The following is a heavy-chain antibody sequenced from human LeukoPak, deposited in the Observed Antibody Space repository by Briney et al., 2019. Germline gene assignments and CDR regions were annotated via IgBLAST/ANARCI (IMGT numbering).Heavy chain of an antibody. Sequence: SETLSLTCTISGGSVSDYYWSWIRQSPGKGLEWIGYIYYTGSTTYNPSLKGRVTISADTSKNQFSLKLSSVTAADTAVYYCASRNLGNDYWGHGTLVTVAS. CDR3: ASRNLGNDY. CDR1: GGSVSDYY. CDR2: IYYTGST. V-gene: IGHV4-59*02. D-gene: IGHD7-27*01. J-gene: IGHJ4*01.